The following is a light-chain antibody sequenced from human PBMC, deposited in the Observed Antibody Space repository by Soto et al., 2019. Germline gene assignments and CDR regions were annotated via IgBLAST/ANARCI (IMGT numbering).Light chain of an antibody. V-gene: IGKV3-20*01. J-gene: IGKJ1*01. CDR1: QSVDSSF. CDR3: KQYVSSVT. Sequence: EIVLTQSPGSLSLSPGERATLSCRASQSVDSSFFAWYQQKPGQAPRLLIYGASNRPTGIPDRFSGSGSGTDFTLTISRLEPEDFAVYYCKQYVSSVTFGQGTKVEIK. CDR2: GAS.